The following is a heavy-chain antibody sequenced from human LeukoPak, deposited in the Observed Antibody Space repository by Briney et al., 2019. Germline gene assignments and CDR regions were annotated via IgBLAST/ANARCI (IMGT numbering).Heavy chain of an antibody. Sequence: GASVKVSCKASGYTFTSYYMHWVRQAPGQGLEWMGIINPSGGSTSYAQKFQGRVTMNRDTSTSTVYMDLSSLRSEDTAVYYCARVRFCGSTICPDFDNWGQGTLVTVSS. V-gene: IGHV1-46*01. CDR3: ARVRFCGSTICPDFDN. CDR1: GYTFTSYY. D-gene: IGHD2-2*01. J-gene: IGHJ4*02. CDR2: INPSGGST.